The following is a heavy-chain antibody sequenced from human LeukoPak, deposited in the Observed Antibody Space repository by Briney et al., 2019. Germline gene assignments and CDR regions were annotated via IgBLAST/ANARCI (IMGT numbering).Heavy chain of an antibody. J-gene: IGHJ4*02. CDR1: GYTFTSYY. CDR3: ARADTVRLGELSHFDY. Sequence: ASVKVSCKTSGYTFTSYYISWVRQAPGQGLEWMGWISAYNGNTKNAQKLQGRVTMTTDTSTSTAYMELRTLRSDDTAVYYCARADTVRLGELSHFDYWGQGTLVTVSS. V-gene: IGHV1-18*01. D-gene: IGHD3-16*02. CDR2: ISAYNGNT.